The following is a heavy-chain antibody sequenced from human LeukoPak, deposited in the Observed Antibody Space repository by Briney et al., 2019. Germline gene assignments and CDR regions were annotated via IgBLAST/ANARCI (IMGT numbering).Heavy chain of an antibody. CDR2: ISGSGGST. J-gene: IGHJ4*02. Sequence: GSLRLSCAASGFTFSSYAMSWVRQAPGKGLEWVSAISGSGGSTYYADSVKGRFTISRDNSKNTLYLQMNSLRAEDTAVYYCAKALTRGYSYGYGSLFDYWGQGTLVTVSS. CDR1: GFTFSSYA. V-gene: IGHV3-23*01. D-gene: IGHD5-18*01. CDR3: AKALTRGYSYGYGSLFDY.